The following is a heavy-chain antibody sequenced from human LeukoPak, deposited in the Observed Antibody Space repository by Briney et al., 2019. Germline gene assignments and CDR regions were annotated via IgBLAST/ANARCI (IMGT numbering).Heavy chain of an antibody. CDR3: ATGRYTGSVDY. CDR2: MSHTVTI. CDR1: EYSLGSGFS. D-gene: IGHD1-26*01. J-gene: IGHJ4*02. V-gene: IGHV4-38-2*01. Sequence: PSQTLSLTCAVSEYSLGSGFSCGWVRQPPGKGLEWIGNMSHTVTIYYNPSLRSRLTISEDTSKSHFSLTGDSVTAADTAVYYCATGRYTGSVDYWGQGSLVTVSS.